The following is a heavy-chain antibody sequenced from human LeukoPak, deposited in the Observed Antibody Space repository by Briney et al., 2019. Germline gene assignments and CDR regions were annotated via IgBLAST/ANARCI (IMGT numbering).Heavy chain of an antibody. D-gene: IGHD3-10*01. CDR3: ARGRPGSYYLIRYFDL. J-gene: IGHJ2*01. CDR2: FDPEDGET. Sequence: ASVKVSCKVSGYTLTELSMHWVRQAPGKGLEWMGGFDPEDGETIYAQKFQGRVTMTEDTSTDTAYMELSSLRSEDTAVYYCARGRPGSYYLIRYFDLWGRGTLVTVSS. CDR1: GYTLTELS. V-gene: IGHV1-24*01.